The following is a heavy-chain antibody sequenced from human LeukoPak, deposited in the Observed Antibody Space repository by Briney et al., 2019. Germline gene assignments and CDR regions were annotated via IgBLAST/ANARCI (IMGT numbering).Heavy chain of an antibody. CDR1: GFTFSSYA. D-gene: IGHD2-21*01. CDR3: AKAPVTTCRGAYCYPFDY. Sequence: PAGTLRLSCAASGFTFSSYAMNWVRQAPGKGREWVSAITGNGGSTYYADSVKGRFTISRDSSKNTLFLQMNRLRPEDAAVYYCAKAPVTTCRGAYCYPFDYWGQGTLVTVSS. V-gene: IGHV3-23*01. J-gene: IGHJ4*02. CDR2: ITGNGGST.